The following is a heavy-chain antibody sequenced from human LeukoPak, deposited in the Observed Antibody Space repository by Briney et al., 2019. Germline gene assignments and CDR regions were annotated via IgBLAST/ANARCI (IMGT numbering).Heavy chain of an antibody. CDR2: ISWNSGSI. CDR1: GFTFDDYA. CDR3: AKDKSWSLFDY. J-gene: IGHJ4*02. V-gene: IGHV3-9*01. Sequence: GGSLRLSCAASGFTFDDYAMHWVRQAPGKGLEWVSGISWNSGSIGYADSVKGRFTISRDNAKNSLYLQMNSLRAEDTAVYYCAKDKSWSLFDYWGQGTLVTVSS. D-gene: IGHD6-13*01.